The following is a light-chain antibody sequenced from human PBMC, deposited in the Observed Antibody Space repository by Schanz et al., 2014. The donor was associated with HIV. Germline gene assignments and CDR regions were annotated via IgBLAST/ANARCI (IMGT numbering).Light chain of an antibody. CDR3: AAWDGSLKVWV. CDR1: SSDVGGFNY. V-gene: IGLV2-14*03. CDR2: DVT. Sequence: QSALTQPASVSGSPGQSITISCTGTSSDVGGFNYVSWYQQHPGKAPELMIYDVTNRPSGVPDRFSGSKSGNTASLTVSGLQAEDEADYYCAAWDGSLKVWVFGGGTKLTVL. J-gene: IGLJ3*02.